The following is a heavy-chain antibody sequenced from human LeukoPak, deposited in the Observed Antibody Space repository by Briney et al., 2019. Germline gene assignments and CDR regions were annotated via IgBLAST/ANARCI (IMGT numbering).Heavy chain of an antibody. J-gene: IGHJ3*02. CDR2: IHADSGNT. V-gene: IGHV1-3*01. CDR3: TIGLAGDWDAFDI. CDR1: GYTFTTCA. Sequence: ASVKVSCKTSGYTFTTCAVHWVRQAPGQRLEWMGWIHADSGNTRYSQKLQGRVAIARDTSASTIYMELTSLRIEDTAVYFCTIGLAGDWDAFDIWGLGTMVTVSS. D-gene: IGHD6-19*01.